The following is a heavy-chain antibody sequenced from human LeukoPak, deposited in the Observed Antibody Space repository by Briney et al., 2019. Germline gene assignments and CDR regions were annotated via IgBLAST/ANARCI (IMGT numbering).Heavy chain of an antibody. CDR1: GGSISSYY. CDR2: IYYSGST. CDR3: ARNFRVWSDPTNWFDP. V-gene: IGHV4-59*01. J-gene: IGHJ5*02. Sequence: SETLSLTCTVSGGSISSYYWSWIRQPPGKGLEWIGYIYYSGSTNYNPSLKSRVTISVDTSKNQFSLKLSSVTAADTAVYYCARNFRVWSDPTNWFDPWGQGTLVTVSS. D-gene: IGHD3-10*01.